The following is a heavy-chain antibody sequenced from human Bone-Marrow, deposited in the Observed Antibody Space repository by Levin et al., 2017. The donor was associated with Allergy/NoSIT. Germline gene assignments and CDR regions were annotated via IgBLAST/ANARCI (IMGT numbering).Heavy chain of an antibody. Sequence: PSETLSLTCSVSGASITSNNWWNWVRQSPGKGLEWIGEIYHSGNTNYNPSLRGRVTISVDASKNQFSLNMTSVTAADTAVYYCATRAYWRWLDPWGQGTLVTVSS. CDR2: IYHSGNT. D-gene: IGHD2-8*02. CDR1: GASITSNNW. V-gene: IGHV4-4*02. J-gene: IGHJ5*02. CDR3: ATRAYWRWLDP.